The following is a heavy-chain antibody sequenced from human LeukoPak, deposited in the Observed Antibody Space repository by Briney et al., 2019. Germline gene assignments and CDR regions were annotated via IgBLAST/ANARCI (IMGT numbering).Heavy chain of an antibody. D-gene: IGHD3-10*01. J-gene: IGHJ4*02. CDR2: IKHDGSEK. CDR3: ARDSWGEDYKGGL. V-gene: IGHV3-7*01. Sequence: GGSLRLSCAASGFDFSRYWMSWVRQAPGKGLQWVANIKHDGSEKYYVDSVRGRFTISRDNAKNSVYLQLNSLRADDTAVYYCARDSWGEDYKGGLGGQGTPVIVSS. CDR1: GFDFSRYW.